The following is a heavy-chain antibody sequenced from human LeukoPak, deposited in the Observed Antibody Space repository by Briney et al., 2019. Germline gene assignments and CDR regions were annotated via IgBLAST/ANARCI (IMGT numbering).Heavy chain of an antibody. CDR2: ILDSGST. CDR1: GTSISPYY. D-gene: IGHD2-15*01. J-gene: IGHJ5*02. V-gene: IGHV4-59*01. CDR3: ARCWSGSGGRGELDP. Sequence: SETLSLTCTVSGTSISPYYWNWIRQSPGKGLEWIGYILDSGSTNYNPSLKSRLTLSVDTSKNQFSLRLTSVTAADTAIYYCARCWSGSGGRGELDPWGQGILVTVSS.